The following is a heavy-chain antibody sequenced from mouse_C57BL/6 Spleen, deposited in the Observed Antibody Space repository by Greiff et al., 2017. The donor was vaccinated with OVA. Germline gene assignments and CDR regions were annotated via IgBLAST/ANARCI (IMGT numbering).Heavy chain of an antibody. CDR2: IHPNSGST. D-gene: IGHD2-1*01. CDR3: ARPLLYYYAMDY. V-gene: IGHV1-64*01. Sequence: QVQLQQPGAELVKPGASVKLSCKASGYTFTSYWMHWVKQRPRQGLEWIGMIHPNSGSTNYNEKFKSKATLTVDKSSSTAYMQLSSLTSEDSAVYYCARPLLYYYAMDYWGQGTSVTVSS. J-gene: IGHJ4*01. CDR1: GYTFTSYW.